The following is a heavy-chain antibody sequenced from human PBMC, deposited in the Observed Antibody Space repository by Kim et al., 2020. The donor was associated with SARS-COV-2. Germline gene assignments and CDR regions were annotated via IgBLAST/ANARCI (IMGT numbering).Heavy chain of an antibody. D-gene: IGHD3-10*01. CDR2: IWYDGSNK. CDR3: AKDQGGIWFGESRPYYYYYGMDV. Sequence: GGSLRLSCAASGFTFSSYGMHWVRQAPGKGLEWVAVIWYDGSNKYYADSVKGRFTISRDNSKNTLYLQMNSLRAEDTAVYYCAKDQGGIWFGESRPYYYYYGMDVWGQGTTVTVSS. V-gene: IGHV3-33*06. CDR1: GFTFSSYG. J-gene: IGHJ6*02.